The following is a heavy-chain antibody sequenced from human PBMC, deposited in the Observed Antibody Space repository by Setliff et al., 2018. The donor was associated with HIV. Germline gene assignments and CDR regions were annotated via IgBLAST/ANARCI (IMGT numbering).Heavy chain of an antibody. J-gene: IGHJ4*02. CDR1: GDTFSTYV. CDR3: ARSRETGTTRYDY. Sequence: GASVKVSCKSSGDTFSTYVFTWVRQAPGQGLEWMGGVTPILHTTNYAQKFQGRVTITADISTRTVYMELSSLTSEDTAVYYCARSRETGTTRYDYWGQGTLVTVSS. CDR2: VTPILHTT. V-gene: IGHV1-69*10. D-gene: IGHD1-7*01.